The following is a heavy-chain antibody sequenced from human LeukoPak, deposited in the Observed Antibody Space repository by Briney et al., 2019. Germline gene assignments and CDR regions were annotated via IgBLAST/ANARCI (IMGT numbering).Heavy chain of an antibody. D-gene: IGHD2-21*02. V-gene: IGHV1-24*01. CDR2: FDPEDGET. Sequence: GASVKVSCKVSGYTLTELSMHWVRQAPGKGLEWMGGFDPEDGETIYAQKFQGRVTMTEDTSTDTAYMELSSLRSEDTAVYYCARSSLGLAYCGGDCYFQHWGQGTLVTVSS. CDR1: GYTLTELS. CDR3: ARSSLGLAYCGGDCYFQH. J-gene: IGHJ1*01.